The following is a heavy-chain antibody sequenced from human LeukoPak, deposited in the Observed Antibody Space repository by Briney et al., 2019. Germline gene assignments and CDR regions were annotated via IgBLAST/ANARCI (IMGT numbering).Heavy chain of an antibody. D-gene: IGHD3-3*01. J-gene: IGHJ6*02. CDR3: AKDELRFLEWLLSRMDV. Sequence: GGSLRLSCAASGFTFSSYGMHWVRQAPGKGLEWVAVISYDGSNKYYADSVKGRFTISRDNSKSTLYLQMNSLRAEDTAVYYCAKDELRFLEWLLSRMDVWGQGTTVTVSS. V-gene: IGHV3-30*18. CDR1: GFTFSSYG. CDR2: ISYDGSNK.